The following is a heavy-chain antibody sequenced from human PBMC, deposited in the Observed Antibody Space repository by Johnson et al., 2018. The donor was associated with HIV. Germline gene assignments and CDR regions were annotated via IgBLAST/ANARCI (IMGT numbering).Heavy chain of an antibody. Sequence: VQLVESGGGLVKPGGSLRLSCAASGFTFSDYYMSWVRQAPGKGLEWVSVIYSGGSTYYADSVKGRFTISRDISKNTLYLQMNSLRAEDTAVYYCARGGVIHDAFDIWGQGTMVTLSS. CDR2: IYSGGST. D-gene: IGHD3-3*01. J-gene: IGHJ3*02. CDR1: GFTFSDYY. V-gene: IGHV3-66*02. CDR3: ARGGVIHDAFDI.